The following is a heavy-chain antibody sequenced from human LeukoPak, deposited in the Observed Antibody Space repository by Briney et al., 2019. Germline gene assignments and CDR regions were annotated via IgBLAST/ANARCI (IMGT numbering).Heavy chain of an antibody. CDR3: ARGNYDFWSAYSYYYYYYMDV. D-gene: IGHD3-3*01. V-gene: IGHV3-7*01. Sequence: GGSLRLSCAASGFTFSTYWMSWVRQAPGKGLEWVANINQHGSEKYYVDSVKGRFTISRDNAKNSLYLQMNGLRAEDTAVYYCARGNYDFWSAYSYYYYYYMDVWGKGTTVTVSS. CDR1: GFTFSTYW. J-gene: IGHJ6*03. CDR2: INQHGSEK.